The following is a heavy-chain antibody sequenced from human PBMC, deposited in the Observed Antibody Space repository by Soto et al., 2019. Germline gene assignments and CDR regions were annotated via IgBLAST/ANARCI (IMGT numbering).Heavy chain of an antibody. CDR3: AHRRVWSSDWYDWFEP. Sequence: SGPTLVNPTQTLTLTCTLSGFSLSTNGVRVGWIRQPPGMALEWLAIISWNDEKHYSPSLKNRLTITKDTSKNQVVLTMTNMDPVDTATYYCAHRRVWSSDWYDWFEPWGQGMLVTVSS. CDR2: ISWNDEK. V-gene: IGHV2-5*01. CDR1: GFSLSTNGVR. J-gene: IGHJ5*02. D-gene: IGHD6-19*01.